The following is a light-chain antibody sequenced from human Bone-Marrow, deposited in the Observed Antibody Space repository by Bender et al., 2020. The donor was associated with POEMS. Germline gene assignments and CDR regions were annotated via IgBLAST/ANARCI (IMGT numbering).Light chain of an antibody. J-gene: IGLJ3*02. CDR2: GYN. CDR3: QSYDKSLSGWV. V-gene: IGLV1-40*01. Sequence: QSVLTQPPSVSGAPGQRVTISCTGSSSNTGSGYDINWYQHLPGTAPKLLIYGYNNRPSGVPDRFSGSKSGTSASLASTGLQAEDEGDYYCQSYDKSLSGWVFGGGTKLTVL. CDR1: SSNTGSGYD.